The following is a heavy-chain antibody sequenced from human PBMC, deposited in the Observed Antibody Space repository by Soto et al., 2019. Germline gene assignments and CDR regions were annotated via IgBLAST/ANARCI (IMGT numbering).Heavy chain of an antibody. J-gene: IGHJ4*02. D-gene: IGHD1-1*01. CDR3: ARGRYGDY. CDR1: GYGFTTYG. Sequence: QVHLVQSGAEVKKPGASVKVSCKGSGYGFTTYGITWVRQAPGQGLEWMAWISAHNGNTNYAQKGQGRVTVTRDKSTSTASLELRSLRYAGTAVYYCARGRYGDYWGQGALVTVSS. V-gene: IGHV1-18*01. CDR2: ISAHNGNT.